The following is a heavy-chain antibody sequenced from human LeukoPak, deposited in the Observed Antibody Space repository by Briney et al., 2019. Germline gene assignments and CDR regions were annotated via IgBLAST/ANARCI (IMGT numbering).Heavy chain of an antibody. Sequence: SETLSLTCTVSGGSISSYYWSWIRQPAGKGLEWIGCIYTSGSTNYNPSLKSRITMSVDTSKNHFSLKLSSVTAADTAVYYCATTGPKTGPYYFDYWGQGTLVTVSP. CDR1: GGSISSYY. D-gene: IGHD1-14*01. CDR2: IYTSGST. V-gene: IGHV4-4*07. CDR3: ATTGPKTGPYYFDY. J-gene: IGHJ4*02.